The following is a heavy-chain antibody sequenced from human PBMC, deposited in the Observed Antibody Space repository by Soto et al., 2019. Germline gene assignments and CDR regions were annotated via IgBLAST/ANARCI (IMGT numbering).Heavy chain of an antibody. CDR3: ARRAYSGGPETRKNWFDP. Sequence: SETLSLTCTVSGGSISSSSYYWGWIRQPPGKGLEWIGSIYYSGSTYYNPSLKSRVTISVDTSKNQFSLKLSSVTAADTAVYYCARRAYSGGPETRKNWFDPWGQGTLVTVSS. CDR1: GGSISSSSYY. D-gene: IGHD6-19*01. J-gene: IGHJ5*02. V-gene: IGHV4-39*01. CDR2: IYYSGST.